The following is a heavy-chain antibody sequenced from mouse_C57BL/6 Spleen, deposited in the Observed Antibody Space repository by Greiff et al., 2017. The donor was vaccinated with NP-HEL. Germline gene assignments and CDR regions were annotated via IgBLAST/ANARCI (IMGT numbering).Heavy chain of an antibody. CDR1: GFNIKDDY. J-gene: IGHJ3*01. D-gene: IGHD2-3*01. CDR3: TLYEGFAY. CDR2: IDPENGDT. V-gene: IGHV14-4*01. Sequence: VQLQQSGAELVRPGASVKLSCTASGFNIKDDYMHWVKQRPEQGPEWIGWIDPENGDTEYASKFQGKATITADTSSNTAYLQLSSLTSEDTAVYYCTLYEGFAYWGQGTLVTVSA.